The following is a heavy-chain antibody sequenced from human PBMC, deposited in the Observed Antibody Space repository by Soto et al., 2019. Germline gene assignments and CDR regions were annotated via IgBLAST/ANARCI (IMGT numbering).Heavy chain of an antibody. V-gene: IGHV3-21*01. CDR1: GFTFSSYS. D-gene: IGHD2-2*01. CDR3: APLYCSSTSCYDASDI. Sequence: EVQLVESGGGLVKPGGSLRLSCAASGFTFSSYSMNWVRQAPGKGLEWVSSISSSSSYIYYADSVKGRFTISRDNAKNSLYLQMNSLRAEDTAVYYCAPLYCSSTSCYDASDIWGQGTMVTVSS. CDR2: ISSSSSYI. J-gene: IGHJ3*02.